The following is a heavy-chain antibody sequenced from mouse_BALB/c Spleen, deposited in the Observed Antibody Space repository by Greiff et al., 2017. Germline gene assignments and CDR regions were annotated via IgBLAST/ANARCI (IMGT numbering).Heavy chain of an antibody. Sequence: VQLQQSGPELVKPGASVKISCKASGYTFTDYYMNWVKQSHGKSLEWIGLVNPNNGGASYNQKFKGKATLTVDKSSSTAYMELRSLTSEDSAVYYCARFPMFAYWGQGTLVTVSA. CDR2: VNPNNGGA. J-gene: IGHJ3*01. CDR3: ARFPMFAY. CDR1: GYTFTDYY. V-gene: IGHV1-26*01.